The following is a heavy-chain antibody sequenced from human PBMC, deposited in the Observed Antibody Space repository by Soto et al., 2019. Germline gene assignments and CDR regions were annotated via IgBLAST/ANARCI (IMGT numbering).Heavy chain of an antibody. V-gene: IGHV1-69*12. D-gene: IGHD2-15*01. CDR1: GGTFSSYA. J-gene: IGHJ4*02. CDR3: VRVVAIPGSPDN. Sequence: QVQLVQSGAEVRQPASSVKVSCKTSGGTFSSYAISWVRQATGQGLEWMGGIVPIVDTSTYAQKFQGRVTITADDSTSTVYMELSSLRSDDTAVYYCVRVVAIPGSPDNWGQGTLVTVSS. CDR2: IVPIVDTS.